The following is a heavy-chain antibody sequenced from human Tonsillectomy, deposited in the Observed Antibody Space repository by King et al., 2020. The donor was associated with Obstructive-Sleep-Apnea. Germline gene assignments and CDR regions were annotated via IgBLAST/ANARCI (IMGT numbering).Heavy chain of an antibody. CDR3: GGGDETYYSDY. CDR1: GGSISSGGHY. J-gene: IGHJ4*02. Sequence: VQLQESGPGLVKPSQTLSLTCTVSGGSISSGGHYWSWIRQHPGKGLEWIGYIYYSGSTYYNPSLKSRVTMSVDTSKNQFSLKLSSVTAADTAVDYFGGGDETYYSDYWGQGTLVTVSS. V-gene: IGHV4-31*03. D-gene: IGHD3-3*01. CDR2: IYYSGST.